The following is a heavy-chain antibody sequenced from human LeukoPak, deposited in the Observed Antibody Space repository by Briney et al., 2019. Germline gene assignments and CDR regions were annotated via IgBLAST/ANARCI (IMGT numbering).Heavy chain of an antibody. CDR2: INHSGST. CDR1: GGSFRGYY. J-gene: IGHJ4*02. V-gene: IGHV4-34*01. CDR3: AITMIVVASFDY. D-gene: IGHD3-22*01. Sequence: SETLSLTCAVYGGSFRGYYWSWIRNPPGKGLEWIGEINHSGSTNYNPSLKSRVTISVDTSKNQFSLKLSSVTAADTAVYYCAITMIVVASFDYWGQGTLVTVSS.